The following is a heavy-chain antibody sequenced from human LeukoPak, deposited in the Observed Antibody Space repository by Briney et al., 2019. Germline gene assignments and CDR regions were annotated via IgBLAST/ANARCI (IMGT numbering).Heavy chain of an antibody. V-gene: IGHV1-69*06. CDR2: IIPIFGTA. Sequence: SVKVSCKASGGTFSSYAISWVRQAPGQGLEWMGGIIPIFGTANYAQKFQGRVTITADKSTGTAYMELSSLRSEDTTVYYCARQPFCSGGSCPVSLLYFDSWGQGTLVTVSS. D-gene: IGHD2-15*01. CDR3: ARQPFCSGGSCPVSLLYFDS. CDR1: GGTFSSYA. J-gene: IGHJ4*02.